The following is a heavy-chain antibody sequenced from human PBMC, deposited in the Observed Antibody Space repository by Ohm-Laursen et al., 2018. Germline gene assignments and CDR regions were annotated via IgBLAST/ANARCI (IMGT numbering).Heavy chain of an antibody. V-gene: IGHV4-4*07. J-gene: IGHJ4*02. D-gene: IGHD6-19*01. CDR3: ARAAGSSGWYYFDY. Sequence: GTLSLTWTVSGGSISSYYWSWIRQPAGKGLEWIGRIYTSGSTNYNPSLKSRVTMSVDTSKNQFSLKLSSVTAADTAVYYCARAAGSSGWYYFDYWGQGTLVTVSS. CDR1: GGSISSYY. CDR2: IYTSGST.